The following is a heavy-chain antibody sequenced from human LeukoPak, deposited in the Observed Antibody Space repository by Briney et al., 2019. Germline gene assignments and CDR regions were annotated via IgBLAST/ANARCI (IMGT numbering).Heavy chain of an antibody. D-gene: IGHD2-8*01. CDR2: ISGSGGST. CDR3: GKDGLNGGGPTFAY. Sequence: PGGSLRLSCVVSGFTFDNYAMSWVRQAPGKGLAWVSTISGSGGSTYYADSVKGRFTISRDNSKNMLYLQMNSLRAEDTAVYYCGKDGLNGGGPTFAYWGKGTLFTVSS. CDR1: GFTFDNYA. J-gene: IGHJ4*02. V-gene: IGHV3-23*01.